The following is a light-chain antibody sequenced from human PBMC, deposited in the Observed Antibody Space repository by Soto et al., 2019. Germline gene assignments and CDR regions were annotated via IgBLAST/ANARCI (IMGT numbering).Light chain of an antibody. Sequence: DIQMTQSPSTLSASVGDRVIITCRASQSISSWLAWYQQKPGKAPNLLIYKASTLKSGIPSSFSGSGSGTEFTLTISSLQPDDFATYYCQQYYNDSWTFGQGTKVEIK. CDR2: KAS. J-gene: IGKJ1*01. CDR1: QSISSW. CDR3: QQYYNDSWT. V-gene: IGKV1-5*03.